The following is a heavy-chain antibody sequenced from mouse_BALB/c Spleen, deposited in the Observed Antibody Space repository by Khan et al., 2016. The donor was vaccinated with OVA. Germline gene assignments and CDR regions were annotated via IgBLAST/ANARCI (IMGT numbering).Heavy chain of an antibody. V-gene: IGHV9-4*02. CDR1: GYTFTTAG. D-gene: IGHD2-14*01. Sequence: QIQLVQSGPELKKPGETVRISCKASGYTFTTAGMQWVQKMPGKGLKWIGWINTHSGVPKYAEDFKGRFVFSLDTSASTAYLQITNLKHEDTATFFCARGGAAFYRNDGSAMDSWGQGTSVTVSS. CDR3: ARGGAAFYRNDGSAMDS. CDR2: INTHSGVP. J-gene: IGHJ4*01.